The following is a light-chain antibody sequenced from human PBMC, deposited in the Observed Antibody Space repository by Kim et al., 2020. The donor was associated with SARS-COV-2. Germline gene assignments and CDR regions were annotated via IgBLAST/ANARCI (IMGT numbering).Light chain of an antibody. CDR1: QSINNW. J-gene: IGKJ4*01. Sequence: DIQMTQSPSTLSASVGDRVTITCRASQSINNWLAWYQQKPGKAPKLLIYMASTLESGVPSRFSGSGSGTELTLTISSLQPDDFATYYCQQDNSYPLTFGGGTKVDIK. V-gene: IGKV1-5*03. CDR3: QQDNSYPLT. CDR2: MAS.